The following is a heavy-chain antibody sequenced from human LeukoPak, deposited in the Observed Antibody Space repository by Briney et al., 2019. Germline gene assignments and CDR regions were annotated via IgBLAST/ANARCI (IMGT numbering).Heavy chain of an antibody. J-gene: IGHJ4*02. CDR2: IYYSGST. CDR1: GGSISSSSYY. CDR3: ARDREWLVSDY. Sequence: SETLSLTCTVSGGSISSSSYYWGWIRQPPGKGLEWIGSIYYSGSTYYNPSLKSRVTISVDTSKNQFSLKLSSVTAADTAVYYCARDREWLVSDYWGQGTLVTVSS. D-gene: IGHD6-19*01. V-gene: IGHV4-39*07.